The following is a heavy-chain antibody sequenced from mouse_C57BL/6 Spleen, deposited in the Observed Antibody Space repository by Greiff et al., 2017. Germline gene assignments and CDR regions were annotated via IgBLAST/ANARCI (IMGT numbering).Heavy chain of an antibody. CDR2: ISYSGST. CDR1: GYSITSGYD. Sequence: EVKVVESGPGMVKPSQSLSLTCTVTGYSITSGYDWHWIRHFPGNKLEWMGYISYSGSTNYNPSLKSRISITHDTSKNHFFLKLNSVTTEDTATYYCAREDGYDGAMDYWGQGTSVTVSS. J-gene: IGHJ4*01. CDR3: AREDGYDGAMDY. V-gene: IGHV3-1*01. D-gene: IGHD2-2*01.